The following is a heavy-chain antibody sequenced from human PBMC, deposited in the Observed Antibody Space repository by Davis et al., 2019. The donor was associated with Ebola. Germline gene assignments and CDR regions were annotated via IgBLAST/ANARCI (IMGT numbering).Heavy chain of an antibody. CDR3: ARAIYYSRATWFDS. V-gene: IGHV1-18*01. D-gene: IGHD3-22*01. CDR2: ISGYSGDT. J-gene: IGHJ5*01. Sequence: AASVKVSCKASGYTFTSYDINWVRQAPGQGLEWMGWISGYSGDTKYAQNLQGRVTMTTDTSTSTAYMELMSLRSDDTAVYYCARAIYYSRATWFDSWGQGTLVTVSS. CDR1: GYTFTSYD.